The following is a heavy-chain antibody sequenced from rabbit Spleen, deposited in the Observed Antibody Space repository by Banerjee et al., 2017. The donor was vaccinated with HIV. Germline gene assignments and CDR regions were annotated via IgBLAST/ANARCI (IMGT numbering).Heavy chain of an antibody. J-gene: IGHJ4*01. Sequence: QSLEESGGGLVKPGASLTLTCKASGFSFSSGYYMCWVRQAPGKGLEWIACIYTTSGSTWYASWAKGRFTISKTSSTTVTLQMTSLTAADTATYFCARGSNGGDSDYDYAFNFRGPGTLVTVS. CDR3: ARGSNGGDSDYDYAFNF. CDR1: GFSFSSGYY. V-gene: IGHV1S40*01. D-gene: IGHD6-1*01. CDR2: IYTTSGST.